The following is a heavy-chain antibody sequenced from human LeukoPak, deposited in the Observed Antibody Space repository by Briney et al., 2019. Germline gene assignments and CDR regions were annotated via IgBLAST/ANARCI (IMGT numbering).Heavy chain of an antibody. V-gene: IGHV1-18*04. CDR3: ARLLPRGYYFDY. Sequence: ASVKVSCKASGYTFTSYGISWLRQAPGQGLEWMGWISAYNGNTNYAQKLQGRVTMTTDTSTSTAYMELRSLRSGDTAVYYCARLLPRGYYFDYWGQGTLVTVSS. J-gene: IGHJ4*02. CDR1: GYTFTSYG. CDR2: ISAYNGNT. D-gene: IGHD3-10*01.